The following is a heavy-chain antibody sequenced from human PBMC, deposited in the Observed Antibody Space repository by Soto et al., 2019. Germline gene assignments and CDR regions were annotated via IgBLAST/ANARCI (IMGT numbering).Heavy chain of an antibody. CDR2: IYYSGST. D-gene: IGHD3-10*01. J-gene: IGHJ4*02. CDR1: NGSLSSNY. V-gene: IGHV4-59*01. CDR3: ARYFMVPVDFFDY. Sequence: PSETLSLTCTVSNGSLSSNYWSWIRQSPGKGLEWIGNIYYSGSTNYNPFLKSRVTMSVDTSKNQFTLKLSSVTAADTGVYFCARYFMVPVDFFDYWGQGNPVTVSS.